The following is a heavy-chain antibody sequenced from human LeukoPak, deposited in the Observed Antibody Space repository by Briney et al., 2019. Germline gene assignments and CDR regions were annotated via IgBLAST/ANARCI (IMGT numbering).Heavy chain of an antibody. CDR1: GGSFSGYY. CDR3: ARRRGYSGYDPPRPFDY. V-gene: IGHV4-34*01. CDR2: INHSGST. J-gene: IGHJ4*02. Sequence: SETLSLTCAVHGGSFSGYYWSWIRQPPGKGLEWIGEINHSGSTNYNPSLKSRVTISVDTSKNQFSLKLSSVTAADTAVYYCARRRGYSGYDPPRPFDYWGQGTLVTVSS. D-gene: IGHD5-12*01.